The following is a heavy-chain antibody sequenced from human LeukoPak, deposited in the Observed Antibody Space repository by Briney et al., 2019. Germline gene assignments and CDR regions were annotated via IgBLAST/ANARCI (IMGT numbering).Heavy chain of an antibody. J-gene: IGHJ6*03. Sequence: GGSLRLSCAASEFTFSNYAMGWVRQAPGKGLEWVSAISGSGDSTYYADSVRGRFTISRDNSKNTLYLQMNSLRVEDTAVYYCAKADYYYYMDVWGKGTTVTVSS. V-gene: IGHV3-23*01. CDR3: AKADYYYYMDV. CDR2: ISGSGDST. CDR1: EFTFSNYA.